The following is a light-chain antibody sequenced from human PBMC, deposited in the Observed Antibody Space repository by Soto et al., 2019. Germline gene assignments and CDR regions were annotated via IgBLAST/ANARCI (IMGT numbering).Light chain of an antibody. Sequence: QSVLTQPASVSGSPGQSITISCTGTSSDVGGYKFVSWYQQHPGKAPKLTIYEVSNRPSGVSNRFSGSKSGNTASLTISGLQAEDEADYYCSSYTTANTYVFGTGTKVTVL. V-gene: IGLV2-14*01. CDR2: EVS. CDR1: SSDVGGYKF. CDR3: SSYTTANTYV. J-gene: IGLJ1*01.